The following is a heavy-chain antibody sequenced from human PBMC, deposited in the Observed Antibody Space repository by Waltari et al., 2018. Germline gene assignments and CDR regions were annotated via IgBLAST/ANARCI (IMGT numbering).Heavy chain of an antibody. CDR3: ARRVGIAAPPTG. D-gene: IGHD6-13*01. CDR1: GYSISSGYY. Sequence: QVQLQESGPGLVKPSETLSLTCHVSGYSISSGYYWGWIRQPPGKGLEWIGSIYHSGSTYYNPSLKSRVTISVDTSKNQFSLKLSSVTAADTAVYYCARRVGIAAPPTGWGQGTLVTVSS. J-gene: IGHJ4*02. CDR2: IYHSGST. V-gene: IGHV4-38-2*01.